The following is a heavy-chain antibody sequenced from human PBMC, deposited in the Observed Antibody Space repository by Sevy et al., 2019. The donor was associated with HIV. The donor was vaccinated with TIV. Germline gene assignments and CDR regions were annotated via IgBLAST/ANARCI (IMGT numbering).Heavy chain of an antibody. D-gene: IGHD3-22*01. CDR2: ISYDGSNK. CDR3: ARDLSSGYYSYFDY. CDR1: GFIFSNYA. Sequence: GGSLRLSCAASGFIFSNYAMHWVRQAPGKGREWVAVISYDGSNKYYADSVKGRSTVSRDNSKNTLYLQMNSLRAEDTAVYYCARDLSSGYYSYFDYWGQGTLVTVSS. V-gene: IGHV3-30-3*01. J-gene: IGHJ4*02.